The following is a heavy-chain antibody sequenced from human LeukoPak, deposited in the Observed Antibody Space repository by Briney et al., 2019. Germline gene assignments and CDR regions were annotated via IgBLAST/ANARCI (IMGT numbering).Heavy chain of an antibody. J-gene: IGHJ3*02. V-gene: IGHV4-34*01. CDR2: IYHSGST. CDR3: ASEVGATVRFAFDI. CDR1: GGSFSGYY. Sequence: SETLSLTCAVYGGSFSGYYWSWIRQPPGKGLEWIGSIYHSGSTYYNPSLKSRVTISVDTSKNQFSLKLSSVTAADTAVYYCASEVGATVRFAFDIWGQGTMVTVSS. D-gene: IGHD1-26*01.